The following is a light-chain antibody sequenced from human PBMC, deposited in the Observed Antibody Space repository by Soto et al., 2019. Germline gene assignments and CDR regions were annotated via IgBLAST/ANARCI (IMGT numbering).Light chain of an antibody. CDR2: EVS. J-gene: IGLJ3*02. Sequence: QSVLTQPASVSGSPGQSITISCTGTSSDVGTYNLVSWYQQHPGKAPKLMIYEVSKRPSGVSTRFSGSKSGSTASLTISGLQAEDEADYYCCSYAGNSTFVSWVFGGGTKLTVL. CDR1: SSDVGTYNL. CDR3: CSYAGNSTFVSWV. V-gene: IGLV2-23*02.